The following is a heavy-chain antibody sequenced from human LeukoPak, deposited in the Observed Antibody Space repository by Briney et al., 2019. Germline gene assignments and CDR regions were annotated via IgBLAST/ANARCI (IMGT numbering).Heavy chain of an antibody. CDR3: ARVLDSSSWYNYYGMDV. Sequence: PSETLSLTCTVSGGSISSYYWGWIRQPPGKGLEWIGFIYYSGSTNYNPSLKSRVTISVDTSKNQFSLKLSSVTAADTAVYYCARVLDSSSWYNYYGMDVWGQGTTVTVSS. CDR1: GGSISSYY. CDR2: IYYSGST. D-gene: IGHD6-13*01. V-gene: IGHV4-59*01. J-gene: IGHJ6*02.